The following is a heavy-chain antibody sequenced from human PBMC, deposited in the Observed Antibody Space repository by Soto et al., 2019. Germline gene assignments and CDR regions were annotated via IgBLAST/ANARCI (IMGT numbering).Heavy chain of an antibody. CDR2: ISGSGGST. J-gene: IGHJ6*02. D-gene: IGHD2-21*02. Sequence: GGSLRLSCAASGFTFSSYAMSWVRQAPGKGLEWVSAISGSGGSTYYAGSVKGRFTISRDNSKNTLYLQMNSLRAEDTAVYYCAKGFGCGGDCYISNYYYYGMDVWGQGTTVTVSS. CDR1: GFTFSSYA. CDR3: AKGFGCGGDCYISNYYYYGMDV. V-gene: IGHV3-23*01.